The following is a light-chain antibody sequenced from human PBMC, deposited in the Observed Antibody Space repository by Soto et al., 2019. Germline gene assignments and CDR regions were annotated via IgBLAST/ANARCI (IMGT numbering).Light chain of an antibody. J-gene: IGKJ5*01. CDR3: QQLNTYPIT. CDR2: GAS. Sequence: IQLTQSPSSLSASVGDRVTITCRASRGISSYLAWYQQKPGKAPKLLIYGASTLEGGVPFRFSGSGSGTDFTLIISSVQPEDFATYYCQQLNTYPITFGQGTRLEIK. V-gene: IGKV1-9*01. CDR1: RGISSY.